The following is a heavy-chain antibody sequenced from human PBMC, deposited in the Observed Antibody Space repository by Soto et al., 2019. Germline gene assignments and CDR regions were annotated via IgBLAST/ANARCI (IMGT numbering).Heavy chain of an antibody. Sequence: QVQLVQSGAEVKKPGSSVKVSCKASGGTFSSYAISWVRQAPGQGLEWMGGIIPIFGTANYAQKFQGRVTITADEAASTAYMELSSLRSEDTVVYYCARDLLSHTAARGDYWGQGTLVTVSS. CDR3: ARDLLSHTAARGDY. D-gene: IGHD6-6*01. V-gene: IGHV1-69*01. CDR2: IIPIFGTA. J-gene: IGHJ4*02. CDR1: GGTFSSYA.